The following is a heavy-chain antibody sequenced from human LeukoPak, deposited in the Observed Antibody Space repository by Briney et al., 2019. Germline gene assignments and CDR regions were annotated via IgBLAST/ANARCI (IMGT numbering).Heavy chain of an antibody. CDR2: INAYNGNT. D-gene: IGHD6-19*01. V-gene: IGHV1-18*01. CDR3: ARDDHGRWLVPGLYDY. Sequence: ASVKVSCKASGYTFTSYGISWVREAPGQGLEWMGWINAYNGNTNYAQKLQGRVTMTTDTSTSTAYMELRSLRSDDTAVYYCARDDHGRWLVPGLYDYWGQGTLVTVSS. J-gene: IGHJ4*02. CDR1: GYTFTSYG.